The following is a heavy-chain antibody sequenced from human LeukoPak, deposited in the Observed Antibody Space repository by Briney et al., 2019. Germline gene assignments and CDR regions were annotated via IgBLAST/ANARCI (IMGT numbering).Heavy chain of an antibody. J-gene: IGHJ4*02. V-gene: IGHV3-21*01. CDR1: GFTFSDYS. D-gene: IGHD3-10*01. CDR3: ARGGDSYFDY. Sequence: GGPLRLSCAASGFTFSDYSMNWVRQAPGKGLEWVSSISSSGFSIFYADSVKGRFTISRDNAKNSLYLQMNSLRAEDTAVYYCARGGDSYFDYWGQGTLVTVSS. CDR2: ISSSGFSI.